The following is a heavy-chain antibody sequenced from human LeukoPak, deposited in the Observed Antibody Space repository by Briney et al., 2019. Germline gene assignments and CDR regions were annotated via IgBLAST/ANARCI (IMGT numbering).Heavy chain of an antibody. V-gene: IGHV3-30*03. Sequence: GGSLRLSCAASGFTFSSYGMHWVRQAPGKGLEWVAVMSFDGSDNYYADSVKGRFTISRDNSKNTLYLQMNSLRAEDTAVYYCVRDLNYWGQGILVTVSS. CDR1: GFTFSSYG. CDR2: MSFDGSDN. CDR3: VRDLNY. J-gene: IGHJ4*02. D-gene: IGHD3-9*01.